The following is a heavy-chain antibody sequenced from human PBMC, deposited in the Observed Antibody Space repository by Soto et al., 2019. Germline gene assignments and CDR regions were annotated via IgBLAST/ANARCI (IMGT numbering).Heavy chain of an antibody. D-gene: IGHD2-2*01. CDR3: ARDSATHPAAILRYYYYGMDV. V-gene: IGHV1-18*04. J-gene: IGHJ6*02. CDR2: ISAYNGNT. Sequence: QVQLVQSGAEVKKPGAPVKVSCKASGYTFTSYGISWVRQAPGQGLEWMGWISAYNGNTNYAQKLQGRVTMTTDTSTSTAYMELRSLRSDDTAVYYCARDSATHPAAILRYYYYGMDVWGQGTTVTVSS. CDR1: GYTFTSYG.